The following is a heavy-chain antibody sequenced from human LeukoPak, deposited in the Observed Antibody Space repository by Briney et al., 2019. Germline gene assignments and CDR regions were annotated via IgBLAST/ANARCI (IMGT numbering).Heavy chain of an antibody. CDR3: ARDRPLWFGGLSSSPMYYFDY. D-gene: IGHD3-10*01. V-gene: IGHV4-59*01. CDR2: IYYSGST. J-gene: IGHJ4*02. CDR1: GGSISSYY. Sequence: SETLSLTCTVSGGSISSYYWSWIRQPPGKGLEWIGYIYYSGSTNYNPSLKSRVTISVDTSKNQFSLKLSSVTAADTAVYYCARDRPLWFGGLSSSPMYYFDYWGQGTLVTVSS.